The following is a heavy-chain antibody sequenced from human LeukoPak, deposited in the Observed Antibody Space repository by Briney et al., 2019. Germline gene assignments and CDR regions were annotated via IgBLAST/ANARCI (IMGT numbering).Heavy chain of an antibody. CDR1: GGSISSGDYY. CDR2: SYYSGST. CDR3: ARDGRKKDTAIY. V-gene: IGHV4-30-4*01. Sequence: PSETLSLTCTVSGGSISSGDYYWSWIRQPPGKGLEWIGYSYYSGSTYYNPSLKSRVTISVDTSKNQFSLKLSSVTAADTAVYYCARDGRKKDTAIYWGQGTLVTVSS. D-gene: IGHD5-18*01. J-gene: IGHJ4*02.